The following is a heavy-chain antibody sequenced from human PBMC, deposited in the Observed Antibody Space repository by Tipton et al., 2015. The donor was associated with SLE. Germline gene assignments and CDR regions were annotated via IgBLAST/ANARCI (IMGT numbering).Heavy chain of an antibody. V-gene: IGHV4-34*01. D-gene: IGHD2-15*01. J-gene: IGHJ3*02. CDR2: INPGGST. Sequence: TLSLTCAVSGESFGDSYWNWIRQPPGKGLEWIGEINPGGSTNYNPSLERRVSISLDTSTNQFSLKLKSVTAADTAVYYCAIPTTQHCSGGGCYRHDAFDIWGQGTMVTVSS. CDR1: GESFGDSY. CDR3: AIPTTQHCSGGGCYRHDAFDI.